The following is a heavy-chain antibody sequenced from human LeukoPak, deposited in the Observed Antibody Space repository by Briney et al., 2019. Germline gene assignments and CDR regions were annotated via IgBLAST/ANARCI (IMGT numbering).Heavy chain of an antibody. CDR2: INHGGST. D-gene: IGHD2/OR15-2a*01. Sequence: SETLSLTCAVYGGSFSGYYWSWIRQPPGKGLEWIGEINHGGSTNYNPSLKSRVTISVDTSKNQSSLKLSSVTAADTAVYYCARGRYFQYYYYGMDVWGQGTTVTVSS. J-gene: IGHJ6*02. CDR3: ARGRYFQYYYYGMDV. CDR1: GGSFSGYY. V-gene: IGHV4-34*01.